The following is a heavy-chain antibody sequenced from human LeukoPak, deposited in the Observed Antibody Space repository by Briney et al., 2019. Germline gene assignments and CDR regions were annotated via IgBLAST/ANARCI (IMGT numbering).Heavy chain of an antibody. CDR1: GGSFSGYY. CDR2: ISYSGST. J-gene: IGHJ3*02. CDR3: ARDGLWIQNAFDI. Sequence: PSETLSLTCAVYGGSFSGYYWSWIRQPPGKGLEWIGSISYSGSTYYNSSLKSRVTISVDTSKNQFSLKLSSVTAADTAVYFCARDGLWIQNAFDIWGQGTMVTVSS. V-gene: IGHV4-34*01. D-gene: IGHD5-18*01.